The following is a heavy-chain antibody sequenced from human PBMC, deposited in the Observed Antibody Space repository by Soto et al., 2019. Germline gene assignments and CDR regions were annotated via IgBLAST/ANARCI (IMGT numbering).Heavy chain of an antibody. CDR3: ARDPRYSSGIPSFDY. CDR2: ISYDGSNK. J-gene: IGHJ4*02. Sequence: GGSLRLSCAASGFTFSSYAMHWVRQAPGKGLEWVAVISYDGSNKYYADSVKGRFTISRDNSKNTLYLQMNSLRAEDTAVYYCARDPRYSSGIPSFDYWGQGTLVTVSS. CDR1: GFTFSSYA. D-gene: IGHD6-19*01. V-gene: IGHV3-30-3*01.